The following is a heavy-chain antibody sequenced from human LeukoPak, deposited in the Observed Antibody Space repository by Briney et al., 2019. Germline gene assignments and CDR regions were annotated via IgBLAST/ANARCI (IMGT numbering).Heavy chain of an antibody. Sequence: PGGSLRLSCAASGFTFSSYNMNWVRQAPGKGLEWVSSITSGSSYIYYADSVKGRFTISRDNAKNSLYLQMNSLKTEDTAVYYCTTDGVGVEGATYDNWGQGTLVSVSS. CDR1: GFTFSSYN. J-gene: IGHJ4*02. D-gene: IGHD1-26*01. CDR2: ITSGSSYI. V-gene: IGHV3-21*03. CDR3: TTDGVGVEGATYDN.